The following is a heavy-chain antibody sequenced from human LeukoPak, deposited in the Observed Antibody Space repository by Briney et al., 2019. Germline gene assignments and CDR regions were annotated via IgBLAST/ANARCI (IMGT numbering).Heavy chain of an antibody. Sequence: GGSLRLSCAASGFTFSDYYMTWIRQAPGKGLEWVSYISSRGRAIYYADAVKGRFTLSRDNAKNSLYLQMNSLRAEDTAVYYFAGLYYYAIHLWGQGPTVTVP. J-gene: IGHJ6*02. CDR3: AGLYYYAIHL. V-gene: IGHV3-11*01. CDR1: GFTFSDYY. CDR2: ISSRGRAI.